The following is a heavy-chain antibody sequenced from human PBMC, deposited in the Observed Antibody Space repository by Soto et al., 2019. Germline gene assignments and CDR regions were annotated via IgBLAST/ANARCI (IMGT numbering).Heavy chain of an antibody. CDR3: ASRVAAAALYYYYYGMDV. D-gene: IGHD6-13*01. CDR1: GGTFSSYA. V-gene: IGHV1-69*13. CDR2: IIPIFGTA. Sequence: SVKVSCKASGGTFSSYAISWVRQAPGQGLEWMGGIIPIFGTANYAQKFQGRVTITADESTSTAYMELSSLRSEDTAVYYCASRVAAAALYYYYYGMDVWGQGXTVTVYS. J-gene: IGHJ6*02.